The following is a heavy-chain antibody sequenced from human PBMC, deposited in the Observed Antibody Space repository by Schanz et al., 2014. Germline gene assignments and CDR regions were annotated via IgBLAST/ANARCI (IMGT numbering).Heavy chain of an antibody. CDR3: VRDRGHSCGYYI. Sequence: GTEGMRPWASVMLSCKTSGYSFTNYYIHWVRQAPGQGFELMGLINPSGGSTRFAKKFQGRVTKTRDTSTSKGYMDLSRLRAEDTGVYCCVRDRGHSCGYYIWGQGTMVAVAP. D-gene: IGHD5-18*01. V-gene: IGHV1-46*03. CDR2: INPSGGST. CDR1: GYSFTNYY. J-gene: IGHJ3*02.